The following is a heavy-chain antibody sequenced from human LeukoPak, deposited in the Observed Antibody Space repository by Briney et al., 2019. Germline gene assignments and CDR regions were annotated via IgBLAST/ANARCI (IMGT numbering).Heavy chain of an antibody. CDR1: GYTFTGYY. J-gene: IGHJ6*02. Sequence: ASVTVSCKASGYTFTGYYMHWVRQAPGQGLEWMGWINPNSGGTNYAQKFQGRVTITRDTSISTAYMELSRLRSDDTAVYYCASIIAAAGPIYYYYGMDVWGQGTTVTVSS. CDR3: ASIIAAAGPIYYYYGMDV. CDR2: INPNSGGT. V-gene: IGHV1-2*02. D-gene: IGHD6-13*01.